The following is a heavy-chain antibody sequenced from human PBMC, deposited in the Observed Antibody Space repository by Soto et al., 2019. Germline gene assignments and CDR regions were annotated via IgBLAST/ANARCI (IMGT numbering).Heavy chain of an antibody. D-gene: IGHD3-22*01. CDR1: GFTFSHVW. Sequence: PGGSLRLSCAASGFTFSHVWMSWVRQAPGKGLEWVGRIKSKTEGGTTDYAAPVKGRFTISRDDSKNTLYLQMNSLKTEDTAVYYCTTVPSAPGTYYYDSSAPGGYWGQGTLVTVSS. V-gene: IGHV3-15*01. CDR2: IKSKTEGGTT. J-gene: IGHJ4*02. CDR3: TTVPSAPGTYYYDSSAPGGY.